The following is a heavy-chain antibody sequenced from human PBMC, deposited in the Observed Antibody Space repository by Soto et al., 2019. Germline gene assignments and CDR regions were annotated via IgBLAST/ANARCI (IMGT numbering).Heavy chain of an antibody. V-gene: IGHV1-46*03. Sequence: ASVKDSCKASGYTFTSYAMHWVRQAPGQGLEWMGIINPSGGSTSYAQKFQGRVTMTRDTSTSTVYMELSSLRSEDTAVYYCASLESGYEQGLWGQGTLVTVSS. CDR2: INPSGGST. CDR3: ASLESGYEQGL. CDR1: GYTFTSYA. J-gene: IGHJ4*02. D-gene: IGHD5-12*01.